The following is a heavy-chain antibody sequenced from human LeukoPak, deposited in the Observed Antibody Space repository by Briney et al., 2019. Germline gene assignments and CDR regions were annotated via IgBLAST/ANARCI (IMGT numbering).Heavy chain of an antibody. J-gene: IGHJ4*02. CDR3: ARVKEYDYVWGSYRYNPFEDY. CDR2: ISAYNGNT. Sequence: ASVKVSCKASGYTFTSYGISWVRQAPGQGLEWMGWISAYNGNTNYAQKHHGRVTMTTDTSTSTAYMELRSLRSDDTAVYYCARVKEYDYVWGSYRYNPFEDYWGQGTLVTVSS. V-gene: IGHV1-18*01. D-gene: IGHD3-16*02. CDR1: GYTFTSYG.